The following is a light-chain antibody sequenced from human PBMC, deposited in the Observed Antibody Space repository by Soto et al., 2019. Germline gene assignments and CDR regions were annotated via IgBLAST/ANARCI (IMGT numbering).Light chain of an antibody. CDR3: QVWDSSTVV. CDR2: RDT. V-gene: IGLV3-9*01. J-gene: IGLJ3*02. Sequence: SYELTQPLSVSVALGQTARITCGGNNIGSKNVHWYQLNPGQAPVLVIYRDTNRPSGIPGRFSGSNSGNTATLAISGAQVGDDADYYCQVWDSSTVVFGGGTKLTVL. CDR1: NIGSKN.